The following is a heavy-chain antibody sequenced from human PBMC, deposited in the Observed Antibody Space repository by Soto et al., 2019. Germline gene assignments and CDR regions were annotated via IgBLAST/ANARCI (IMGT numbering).Heavy chain of an antibody. Sequence: ASVKVSCKASGYTFIRYGITWVRQAPGQGLEWLGWISPYNDYTIYAQKLQGRVTLTTDTSTRTVHMEVRGLKSDDTAVYYCARDQTNHYYASENPFYYYYGMDVWGQGTTVTVSS. D-gene: IGHD3-10*01. CDR2: ISPYNDYT. CDR1: GYTFIRYG. V-gene: IGHV1-18*01. CDR3: ARDQTNHYYASENPFYYYYGMDV. J-gene: IGHJ6*02.